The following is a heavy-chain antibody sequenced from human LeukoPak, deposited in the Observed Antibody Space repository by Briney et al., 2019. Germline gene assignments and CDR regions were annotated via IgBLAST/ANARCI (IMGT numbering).Heavy chain of an antibody. Sequence: SETLSLTCTVSAGSIASYFWNWIRQPPGKGLEWIGHIYYSGSTNFNPSLKSRVTLSLDTSKNQFSLKLISVTAADTAVYYCARGAGKYYFHGMDVWGQGTTVTVSS. V-gene: IGHV4-59*01. CDR1: AGSIASYF. CDR3: ARGAGKYYFHGMDV. CDR2: IYYSGST. J-gene: IGHJ6*02.